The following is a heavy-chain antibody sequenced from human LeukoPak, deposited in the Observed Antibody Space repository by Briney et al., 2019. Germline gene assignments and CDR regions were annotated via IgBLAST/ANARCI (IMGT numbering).Heavy chain of an antibody. CDR3: ARDRYRSGCMDV. J-gene: IGHJ6*02. V-gene: IGHV3-53*01. CDR1: GLTVGINY. D-gene: IGHD6-19*01. CDR2: MYADGST. Sequence: PGGSLRLSCAAFGLTVGINYMSWVRQAPGKGLEWVSFMYADGSTDYADSVKGRFTISRDNSKNTLYLQMNTLRAEDTAIYYCARDRYRSGCMDVWGQGTTVTVS.